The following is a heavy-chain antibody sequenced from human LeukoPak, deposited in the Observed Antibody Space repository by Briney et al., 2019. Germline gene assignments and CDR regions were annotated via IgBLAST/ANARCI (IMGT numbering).Heavy chain of an antibody. D-gene: IGHD2-8*01. V-gene: IGHV1-69*05. CDR3: ARDDCVPLTRYPENYCTNKAFDI. CDR1: RGTFSSYA. J-gene: IGHJ3*02. Sequence: TVRLSCEVSRGTFSSYAISGVRQAPGQGLEWMGRITPIFGTANSTQKFKGRVTINTDESTSTAYMELSSLRSGDAAVFYCARDDCVPLTRYPENYCTNKAFDIWGQGTMVTVSS. CDR2: ITPIFGTA.